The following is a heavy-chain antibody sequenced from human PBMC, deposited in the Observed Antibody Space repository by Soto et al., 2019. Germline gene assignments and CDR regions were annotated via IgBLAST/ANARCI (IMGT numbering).Heavy chain of an antibody. Sequence: GGSLRLSCKATGFTFDGFPMTWVRQTPGKGLQWVAAISGSGHTITYADSVTGRFTISRDNSKDTLYLQMNSLRPEDSAIYFCARDDPFDLWGQGTQVTVSS. V-gene: IGHV3-23*01. CDR1: GFTFDGFP. CDR3: ARDDPFDL. CDR2: ISGSGHTI. J-gene: IGHJ4*02.